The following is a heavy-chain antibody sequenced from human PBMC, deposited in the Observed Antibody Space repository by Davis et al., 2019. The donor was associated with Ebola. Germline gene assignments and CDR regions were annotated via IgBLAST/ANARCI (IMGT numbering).Heavy chain of an antibody. J-gene: IGHJ6*02. Sequence: PSETLSLTCTVSGGSISNYYWSWIRQPPGKGLEWIGYIYYSGSTNYNPSLKSRVTISVDTSKNQFSLKLSSVTAADTAVYYCARGGSGWYYYYYGMDVWGQGTTVTVSS. V-gene: IGHV4-59*08. CDR3: ARGGSGWYYYYYGMDV. CDR2: IYYSGST. CDR1: GGSISNYY. D-gene: IGHD6-19*01.